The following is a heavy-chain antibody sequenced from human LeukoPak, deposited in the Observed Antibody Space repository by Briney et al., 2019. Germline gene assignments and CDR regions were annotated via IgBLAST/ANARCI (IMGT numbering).Heavy chain of an antibody. Sequence: GGSLRLSCAASGFTFSSYAMSWVRQAPGKGLEWVSAISGSGGSTYYADSVKGRFTISRDNSKNTLYLQMNSLRAEDTAVYYCARDSPGRIYTQNYYGSGTIIDYWGQGTLVTVSS. D-gene: IGHD3-10*01. CDR2: ISGSGGST. CDR1: GFTFSSYA. J-gene: IGHJ4*02. CDR3: ARDSPGRIYTQNYYGSGTIIDY. V-gene: IGHV3-23*01.